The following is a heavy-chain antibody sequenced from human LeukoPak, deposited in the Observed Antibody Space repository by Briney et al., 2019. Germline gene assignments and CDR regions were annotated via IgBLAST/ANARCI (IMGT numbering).Heavy chain of an antibody. J-gene: IGHJ4*02. CDR2: IYYSGST. V-gene: IGHV4-31*03. Sequence: SETLSLTCTVSGGSISSGGYYWSWIRQHPGKGLEWIGYIYYSGSTYYNPSLKSRVTISVDTSKNQFSLKLSSVTAADTAVYYCARERAQYYYDSSGYYAWGQGTLVTVSS. CDR1: GGSISSGGYY. CDR3: ARERAQYYYDSSGYYA. D-gene: IGHD3-22*01.